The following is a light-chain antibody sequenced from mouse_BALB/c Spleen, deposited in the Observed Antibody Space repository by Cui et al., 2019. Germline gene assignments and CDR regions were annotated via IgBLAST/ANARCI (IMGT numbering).Light chain of an antibody. CDR2: EGN. J-gene: IGKJ5*01. Sequence: ETTVTQSPASLSMALGEKATIRCITSTDIDDDMNWYQQKPGEPPKLLISEGNTLRPGVPSRFSSSGYGTDFVFTIENMLSEDVADYYCLQSDNLPLTVGAGTKLELK. V-gene: IGKV17-121*01. CDR1: TDIDDD. CDR3: LQSDNLPLT.